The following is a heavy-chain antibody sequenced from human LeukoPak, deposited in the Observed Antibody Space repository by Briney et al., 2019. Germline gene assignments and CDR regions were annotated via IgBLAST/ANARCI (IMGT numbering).Heavy chain of an antibody. CDR2: IYHSGST. V-gene: IGHV4-38-2*02. Sequence: SETLSLTCTVSGYSISSDYYWGWIRQPPGKGLEWIGNIYHSGSTYYNPSLKSRVTISVDTSKNQFSLKLSSVTAADTAVYYCARESRTVQMANSMHGHWFDPWGQGTLVTVSS. D-gene: IGHD5-24*01. CDR1: GYSISSDYY. J-gene: IGHJ5*02. CDR3: ARESRTVQMANSMHGHWFDP.